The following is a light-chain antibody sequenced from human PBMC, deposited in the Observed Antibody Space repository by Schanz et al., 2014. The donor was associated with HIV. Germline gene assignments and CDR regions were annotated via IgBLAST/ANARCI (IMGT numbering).Light chain of an antibody. Sequence: QSALTQPASVSGSPGQSITISCTGTSNDVGTYNLVSWYQQHPGKAPQLMIYEVSKRPSGVSDRFSGSKSDNTASLTISGLQADDEADYYCCSYAGNYIWVFGGGTKLTVL. CDR3: CSYAGNYIWV. CDR2: EVS. V-gene: IGLV2-23*02. CDR1: SNDVGTYNL. J-gene: IGLJ3*02.